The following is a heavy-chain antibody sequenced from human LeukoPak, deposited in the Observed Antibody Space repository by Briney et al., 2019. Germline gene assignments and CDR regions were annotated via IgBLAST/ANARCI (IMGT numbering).Heavy chain of an antibody. Sequence: ASVKVSCKASGYTFTSYGISWVRQAPGQGLEWMGWISAYNGNTNYAQKLQGRVTMTTDTSTSTAYMELRSLRSDDTAVYYCARDLRGYYGSGSYPIDYWGQGTLVTVSS. D-gene: IGHD3-10*01. J-gene: IGHJ4*02. V-gene: IGHV1-18*01. CDR1: GYTFTSYG. CDR2: ISAYNGNT. CDR3: ARDLRGYYGSGSYPIDY.